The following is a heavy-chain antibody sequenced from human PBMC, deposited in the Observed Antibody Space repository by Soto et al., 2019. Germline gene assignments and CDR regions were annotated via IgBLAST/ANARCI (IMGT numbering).Heavy chain of an antibody. CDR1: GATISCNY. CDR3: AKAGSYSRSSGRVDY. CDR2: IYYSGAT. J-gene: IGHJ4*02. D-gene: IGHD1-26*01. Sequence: SETLSLTCNVSGATISCNYWSWIRQPPGKGLEWIGYIYYSGATNYNPSLESRVTISVDTPKSQFSLKLTSVTPADTAVYYCAKAGSYSRSSGRVDYWGQGILVTVSS. V-gene: IGHV4-59*01.